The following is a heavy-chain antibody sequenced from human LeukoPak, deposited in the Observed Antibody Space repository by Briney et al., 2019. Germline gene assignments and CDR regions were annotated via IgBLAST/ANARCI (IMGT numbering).Heavy chain of an antibody. CDR2: ISGSGGST. CDR3: AKSSVVSHYYYGMDV. CDR1: GFTFSSYA. V-gene: IGHV3-23*01. J-gene: IGHJ6*02. D-gene: IGHD5/OR15-5a*01. Sequence: PGGSLRLSCAASGFTFSSYAMSWVRQAPGKGLEWVSAISGSGGSTYYADSGKGRFTISRDNSKNTLYLQMNSLRAEDTAVYYCAKSSVVSHYYYGMDVWGQGTTVTVSS.